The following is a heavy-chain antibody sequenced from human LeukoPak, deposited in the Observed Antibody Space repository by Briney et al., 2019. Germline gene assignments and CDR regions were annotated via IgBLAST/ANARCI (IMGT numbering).Heavy chain of an antibody. CDR2: IYYSGST. D-gene: IGHD3-10*01. CDR3: VRDGGYGSGSYYFDY. Sequence: SETLSLTCTVSGGSISSYYWSWIRQPPGKGLEWIGYIYYSGSTSYNPSLKSRLTMSVDTSKNQFSLKLSSVTAADTAVYYCVRDGGYGSGSYYFDYWGQGTLVTVSS. CDR1: GGSISSYY. V-gene: IGHV4-59*12. J-gene: IGHJ4*02.